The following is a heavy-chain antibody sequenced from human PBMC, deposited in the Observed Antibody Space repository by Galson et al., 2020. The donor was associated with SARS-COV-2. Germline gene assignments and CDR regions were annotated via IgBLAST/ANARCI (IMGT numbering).Heavy chain of an antibody. D-gene: IGHD5-12*01. CDR2: ISAYNGNT. Sequence: ASVKVSCKASGYTFTSYGISWVRQAPGQGLEWMGWISAYNGNTNYAQKLQGRVTMTTDTSTSTAYMELRSLRSDDTAVYYCARDRRIKWLTTPRDYYYYGMDVWGQGTTVTVSS. CDR3: ARDRRIKWLTTPRDYYYYGMDV. CDR1: GYTFTSYG. V-gene: IGHV1-18*04. J-gene: IGHJ6*02.